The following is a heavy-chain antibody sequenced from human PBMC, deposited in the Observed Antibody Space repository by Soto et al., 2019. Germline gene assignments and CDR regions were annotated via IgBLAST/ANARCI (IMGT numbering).Heavy chain of an antibody. CDR2: INHSGST. J-gene: IGHJ6*02. D-gene: IGHD3-10*01. Sequence: SETLSLTCAVYGGSFSGYYWSWIRQPPGKGLEWIGEINHSGSTNYNPSLKSRVTISVDTSKNQFSLKLSSVTAADTAVYYCARGPAVRGVILFYGMDVWGQGTKVTVSS. CDR1: GGSFSGYY. CDR3: ARGPAVRGVILFYGMDV. V-gene: IGHV4-34*01.